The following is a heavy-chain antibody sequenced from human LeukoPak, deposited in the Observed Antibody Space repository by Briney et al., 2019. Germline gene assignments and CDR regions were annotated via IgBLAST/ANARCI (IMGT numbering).Heavy chain of an antibody. D-gene: IGHD2-21*01. CDR2: INTDGSST. Sequence: GRSLRLSCAASGFTFSSYAMHWVRQAPGKGLVWVSRINTDGSSTSYADSVKGRFTISRDNAKNTLYLQMNSLRAEDTAVYYCARQTLSVVDYWGQGTLVTVSS. V-gene: IGHV3-74*01. J-gene: IGHJ4*02. CDR3: ARQTLSVVDY. CDR1: GFTFSSYA.